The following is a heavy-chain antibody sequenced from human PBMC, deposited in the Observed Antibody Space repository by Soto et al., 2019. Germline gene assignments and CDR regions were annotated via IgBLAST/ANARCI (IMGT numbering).Heavy chain of an antibody. Sequence: QVQLVESGGGVVQPGRSLRLSCAASGFTFSSYGMHWVRQAPGKGLEWVAVISYDGSNKYYADSVKGRFTISRDNSKNVLHVQMNILGAEAPAVYYCAKAGGCISTSCYALGYADYYYGMDVWGQGTTVTVS. CDR1: GFTFSSYG. CDR2: ISYDGSNK. V-gene: IGHV3-30*18. J-gene: IGHJ6*02. CDR3: AKAGGCISTSCYALGYADYYYGMDV. D-gene: IGHD2-2*01.